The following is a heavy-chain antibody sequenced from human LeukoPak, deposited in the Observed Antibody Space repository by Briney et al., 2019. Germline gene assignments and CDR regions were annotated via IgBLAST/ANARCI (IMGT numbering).Heavy chain of an antibody. CDR1: GFTFSSYA. Sequence: GGSLTLSCAASGFTFSSYAMSWVRQAPGKGLEWVSAISGSGGSTYYADSVKGRFTISRDNAKNSLYLQMNSLRAEDTAVYYCARDDFEAADAFDIWGQGTMVTVSS. CDR2: ISGSGGST. D-gene: IGHD2-21*02. CDR3: ARDDFEAADAFDI. V-gene: IGHV3-23*01. J-gene: IGHJ3*02.